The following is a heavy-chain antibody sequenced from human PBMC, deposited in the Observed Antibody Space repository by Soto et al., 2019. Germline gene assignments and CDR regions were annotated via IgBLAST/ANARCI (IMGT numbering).Heavy chain of an antibody. CDR2: INPNSGGT. D-gene: IGHD1-7*01. CDR3: ARVSAGTTRWGGLDAFDI. CDR1: GYTFTGYY. J-gene: IGHJ3*02. V-gene: IGHV1-2*04. Sequence: ASVKVSCKASGYTFTGYYMHWVRQAPGQGLEWMGWINPNSGGTNYAQKFQGWVTMTRDTSISTAYMELSRLRSDDTAVYYCARVSAGTTRWGGLDAFDIWGQGTMVTVSS.